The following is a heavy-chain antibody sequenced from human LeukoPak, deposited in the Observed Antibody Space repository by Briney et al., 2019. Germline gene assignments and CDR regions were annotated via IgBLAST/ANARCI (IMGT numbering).Heavy chain of an antibody. CDR1: GGSFSGYY. CDR2: INHSGST. D-gene: IGHD5-18*01. J-gene: IGHJ4*02. Sequence: SETLSLTCAVYGGSFSGYYWSWIRQPPGKGLEWIGEINHSGSTNYNPSLKSRATISVDTSKNQFSLKLSSVTAADTAVYYCARCGYSYGSYYFDYWGQGTLVTVSS. CDR3: ARCGYSYGSYYFDY. V-gene: IGHV4-34*01.